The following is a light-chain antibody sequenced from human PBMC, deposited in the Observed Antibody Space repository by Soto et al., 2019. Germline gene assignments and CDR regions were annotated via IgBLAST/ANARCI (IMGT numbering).Light chain of an antibody. Sequence: DIQMTQSPSTLSASVVDRVTITCLASQSISNWLAWYQQKAGKAPKILIYDASSLGSGVPSRFSGSGSGTEFTLTISSLQPGDFATYYCQQYNSYSEAFGQGTKVDIK. CDR3: QQYNSYSEA. V-gene: IGKV1-5*01. J-gene: IGKJ1*01. CDR1: QSISNW. CDR2: DAS.